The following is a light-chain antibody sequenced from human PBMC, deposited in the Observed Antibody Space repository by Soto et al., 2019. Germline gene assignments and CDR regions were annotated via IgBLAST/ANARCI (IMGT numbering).Light chain of an antibody. J-gene: IGKJ2*01. CDR3: QQYTSWPLYT. CDR2: GAS. V-gene: IGKV3-15*01. Sequence: EIVMTQSPATLSVSPGERATLSCRASQSVSSDLAWYQQKPGQAPRLLIFGASTRASGIPARFSGSGSGTEFTLTISSLQYEDLAVYYCQQYTSWPLYTFGQGTKLEIK. CDR1: QSVSSD.